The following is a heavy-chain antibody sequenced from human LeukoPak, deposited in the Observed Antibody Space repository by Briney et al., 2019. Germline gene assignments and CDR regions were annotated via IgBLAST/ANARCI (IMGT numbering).Heavy chain of an antibody. D-gene: IGHD6-6*01. CDR1: GYTFTSYA. CDR3: ARAIRYSSSPGLSR. CDR2: INTNTGNP. V-gene: IGHV7-4-1*02. J-gene: IGHJ4*02. Sequence: GASVKVSCKASGYTFTSYAMNWVRQVPGQGLEWMGLINTNTGNPTYAQGFTGRFVFSLDTSVSTAYLQISSLKAEDTAMYYCARAIRYSSSPGLSRWGQGTLVTVSS.